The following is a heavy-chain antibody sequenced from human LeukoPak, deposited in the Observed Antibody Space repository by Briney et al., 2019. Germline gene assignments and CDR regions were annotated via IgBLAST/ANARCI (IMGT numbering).Heavy chain of an antibody. D-gene: IGHD6-13*01. CDR1: GGPISNYY. J-gene: IGHJ5*02. CDR3: ARMSSSWYWFDP. Sequence: SETLSLTCTVSGGPISNYYWSWIRQSPGKGLEWIGYIYYSGTTNYNPSLKSRVIISVDTSKNQFSLKLSPVTAADTAVYYCARMSSSWYWFDPWGQGTLVTVSS. CDR2: IYYSGTT. V-gene: IGHV4-59*01.